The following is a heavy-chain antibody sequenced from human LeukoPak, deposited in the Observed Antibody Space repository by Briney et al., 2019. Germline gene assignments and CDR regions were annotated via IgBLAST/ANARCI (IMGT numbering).Heavy chain of an antibody. CDR3: TTDMAPSYYSDYITYYYYMDV. CDR1: GFTFSNAW. V-gene: IGHV3-15*01. CDR2: IKSKTDGGTT. Sequence: GGSLRLSCAASGFTFSNAWMSWVRQAPGKGLEWVGRIKSKTDGGTTDYTAPVKGRFTISRDDSRNTLYLQMNSLKTEDTAVYYCTTDMAPSYYSDYITYYYYMDVWGKGTTVTISS. J-gene: IGHJ6*03. D-gene: IGHD4-11*01.